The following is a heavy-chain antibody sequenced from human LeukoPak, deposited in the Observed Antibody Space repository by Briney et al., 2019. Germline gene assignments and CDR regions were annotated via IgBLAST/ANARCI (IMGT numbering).Heavy chain of an antibody. CDR1: GFTFSSYE. CDR3: ARDGPYTAMAMYYFDY. J-gene: IGHJ4*02. CDR2: ISYDGSNK. Sequence: PGGSLRLSCAASGFTFSSYEMNWVRQAPGKGLEWVAVISYDGSNKYYADSVKGRFTISRDNSKNTLYLQMNSLRAEDTAVYYCARDGPYTAMAMYYFDYWGQGTLVTVSS. V-gene: IGHV3-30*04. D-gene: IGHD5-18*01.